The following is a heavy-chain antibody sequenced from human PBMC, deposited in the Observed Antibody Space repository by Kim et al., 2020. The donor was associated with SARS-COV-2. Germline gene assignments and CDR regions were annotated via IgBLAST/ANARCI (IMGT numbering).Heavy chain of an antibody. CDR3: ARDQDGYNARYFDL. J-gene: IGHJ2*01. D-gene: IGHD5-12*01. V-gene: IGHV3-30*04. Sequence: GGSLRLSCAASGFTFSSYAMHWVRQAPGKGLEWVAVISYDGSNKYYADSVKGRFTISRDNSKNTLYLQMNSLRAEDTAVYYCARDQDGYNARYFDLWGRG. CDR2: ISYDGSNK. CDR1: GFTFSSYA.